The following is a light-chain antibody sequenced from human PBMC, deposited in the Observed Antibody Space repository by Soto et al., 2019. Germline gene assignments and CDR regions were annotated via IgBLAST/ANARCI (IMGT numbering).Light chain of an antibody. J-gene: IGLJ2*01. CDR1: NIGSKS. CDR3: QVWDSSSDHVV. CDR2: YDS. V-gene: IGLV3-21*04. Sequence: SYELTQPPSVSVAPGKTARITWGGNNIGSKSVPWYQQKPGQAPVLVIYYDSDRPSGIPERFSGSNSGNTATLTISRVEAGDEADYYCQVWDSSSDHVVFGGGTKVTVL.